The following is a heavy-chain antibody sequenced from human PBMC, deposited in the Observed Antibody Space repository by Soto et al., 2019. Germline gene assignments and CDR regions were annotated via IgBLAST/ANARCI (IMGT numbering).Heavy chain of an antibody. V-gene: IGHV1-69*06. CDR1: GGTFSRYA. CDR2: IIPIFGTA. D-gene: IGHD6-13*01. J-gene: IGHJ6*02. CDR3: AGSRGRGLYYYYGMDV. Sequence: ASVKVSCKASGGTFSRYAISWVRQAPGQGLEWMGGIIPIFGTANYAQKFQGRVTITADKSTSTAYMELSSLRSEDTAVYYCAGSRGRGLYYYYGMDVWGQGTTVTVSS.